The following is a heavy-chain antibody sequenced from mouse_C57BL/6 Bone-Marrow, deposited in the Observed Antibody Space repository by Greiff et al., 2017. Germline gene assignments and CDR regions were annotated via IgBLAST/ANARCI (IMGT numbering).Heavy chain of an antibody. D-gene: IGHD1-1*01. V-gene: IGHV1-55*01. CDR3: ARARDYYGSSYWYFDV. CDR2: IYPGSGST. Sequence: QVQLQQPGAELVKPGASVKMSCKASGYTFTSYWITWVKQRPGQGLEWIGDIYPGSGSTNYNEKFKSKATLTVDTSTSTAYMQLSSLTSEDSAVYDCARARDYYGSSYWYFDVWGTGTTVTVSS. CDR1: GYTFTSYW. J-gene: IGHJ1*03.